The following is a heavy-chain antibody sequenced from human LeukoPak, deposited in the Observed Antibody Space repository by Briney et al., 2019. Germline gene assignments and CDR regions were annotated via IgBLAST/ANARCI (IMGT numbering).Heavy chain of an antibody. D-gene: IGHD6-19*01. Sequence: GGSLRLSCAASGFTFSSYAMSWVCQAPGKGLEWVSAISGSGGSTYYADSVKGRFTISRDNSKNTLYLQMNSLRAEDTAVYYCARVIAVASFYFDYWGQGTLVTVSS. J-gene: IGHJ4*02. CDR3: ARVIAVASFYFDY. CDR2: ISGSGGST. CDR1: GFTFSSYA. V-gene: IGHV3-23*01.